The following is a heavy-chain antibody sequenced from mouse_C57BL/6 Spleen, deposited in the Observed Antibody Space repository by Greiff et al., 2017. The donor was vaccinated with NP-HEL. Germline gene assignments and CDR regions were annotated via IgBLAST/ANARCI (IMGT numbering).Heavy chain of an antibody. Sequence: DVHLVESGGGLVKPGGSLKLSCAASGFTFSSYAMSWVRQTPEKRLEWVATISDGGSYTYYPDNVKGRFTISRDNAKNNLYLQMSHLKSEDTAMYYCAREGPFYAMDYWGQGTSVTVSS. J-gene: IGHJ4*01. D-gene: IGHD3-3*01. CDR3: AREGPFYAMDY. V-gene: IGHV5-4*01. CDR2: ISDGGSYT. CDR1: GFTFSSYA.